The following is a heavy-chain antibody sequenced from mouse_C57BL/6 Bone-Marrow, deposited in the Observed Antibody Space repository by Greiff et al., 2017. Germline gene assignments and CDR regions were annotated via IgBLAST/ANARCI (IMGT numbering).Heavy chain of an antibody. D-gene: IGHD1-1*01. CDR2: ISGGGGNT. CDR3: ARRYYGSLSYAMDY. V-gene: IGHV5-9*01. CDR1: GFTFSSYT. J-gene: IGHJ4*01. Sequence: EVHLVESGGGLVKPGGSLKLSCAASGFTFSSYTMSWVRQTPEKRLEWVATISGGGGNTYYPDSVKGRFTISRDNAKNTLYLQMSSLRSEDTALYYCARRYYGSLSYAMDYWGQGTSVTVSS.